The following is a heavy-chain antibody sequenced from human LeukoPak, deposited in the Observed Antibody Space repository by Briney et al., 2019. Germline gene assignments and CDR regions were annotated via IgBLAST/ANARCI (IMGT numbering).Heavy chain of an antibody. Sequence: VASVKVSCKASGYTFTNYGISWVRQAPGQGLEWMGWISAYNVNTNYAQKLQGRVTMTTDTSTSTAYMDLRSLRSDDTAVYYCARSPPQTYDYSILFAFDIWGQGTMVTVSS. J-gene: IGHJ3*02. CDR1: GYTFTNYG. D-gene: IGHD3-16*01. CDR2: ISAYNVNT. V-gene: IGHV1-18*01. CDR3: ARSPPQTYDYSILFAFDI.